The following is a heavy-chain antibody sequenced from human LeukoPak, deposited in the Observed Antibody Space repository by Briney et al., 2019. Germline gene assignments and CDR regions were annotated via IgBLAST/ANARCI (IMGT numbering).Heavy chain of an antibody. Sequence: GGSLRLSCATSGFSFSSYFMYWVRQAPGKGLVWVSRISTDGSITTYADSVKGRFTISRDNSKNTLYLQMNSLRTEDTAVYYCVDYGEHWGQGILVTVSS. CDR2: ISTDGSIT. J-gene: IGHJ1*01. CDR3: VDYGEH. D-gene: IGHD4-17*01. V-gene: IGHV3-74*01. CDR1: GFSFSSYF.